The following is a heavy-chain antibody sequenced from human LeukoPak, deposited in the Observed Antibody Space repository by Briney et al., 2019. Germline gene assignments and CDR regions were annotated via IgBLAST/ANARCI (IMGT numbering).Heavy chain of an antibody. CDR1: GFTFSDYY. V-gene: IGHV3-11*01. D-gene: IGHD4-17*01. J-gene: IGHJ5*02. CDR3: ARDDYGDYLNWFDP. Sequence: GGSLRLSRAASGFTFSDYYMSWIRRAPGKGLEGASYISSSGSTIYYADSVKGRFTISRDNAKNSLYLQMNSLRAEDTAVYYCARDDYGDYLNWFDPWGQGTLVTVSS. CDR2: ISSSGSTI.